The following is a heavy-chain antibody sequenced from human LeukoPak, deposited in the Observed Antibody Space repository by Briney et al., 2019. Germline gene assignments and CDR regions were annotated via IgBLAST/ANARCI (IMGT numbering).Heavy chain of an antibody. CDR2: IKQDGSEK. J-gene: IGHJ6*02. CDR1: GFTFSSYW. V-gene: IGHV3-7*01. Sequence: RGSLRLSCAASGFTFSSYWMSWVRQAPGKGLEWVANIKQDGSEKYYVDSVKGRFTISRDNAKNSLYLQMNSLRAEDTAVYYCARVFSSRYYYYGMDVWGQGTTVTVSS. D-gene: IGHD6-13*01. CDR3: ARVFSSRYYYYGMDV.